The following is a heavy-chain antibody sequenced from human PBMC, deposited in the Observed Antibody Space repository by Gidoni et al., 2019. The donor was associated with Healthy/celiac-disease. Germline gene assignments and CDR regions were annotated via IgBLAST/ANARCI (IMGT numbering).Heavy chain of an antibody. D-gene: IGHD3-10*02. CDR2: IRSKAYGGTT. V-gene: IGHV3-49*05. J-gene: IGHJ4*02. CDR1: GFTFGDYA. Sequence: EVQLVESGGGLVKPGRSLRLSCTASGFTFGDYAMSWFRQAPGKGLEWVGFIRSKAYGGTTEYAASVKGRFTISRDDSKSIAYLQMNSLKTEDTAVYYCTTPRVIDVEPFDYWGQGTLVTVSS. CDR3: TTPRVIDVEPFDY.